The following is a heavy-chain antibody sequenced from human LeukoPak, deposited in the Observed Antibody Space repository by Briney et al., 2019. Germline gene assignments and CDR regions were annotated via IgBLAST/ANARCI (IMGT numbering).Heavy chain of an antibody. CDR2: IYYSGST. J-gene: IGHJ4*02. CDR3: VREPHGGNPGGYFDY. Sequence: SQTLSLTCTVSGGSISSGDYYWNWIRQPPGKGLEWIGYIYYSGSTYYNPSLRSRDTISVDTSKNQFSLKLTSVIAADTAVYYCVREPHGGNPGGYFDYWGQGTLVTVSS. D-gene: IGHD4-23*01. CDR1: GGSISSGDYY. V-gene: IGHV4-30-4*08.